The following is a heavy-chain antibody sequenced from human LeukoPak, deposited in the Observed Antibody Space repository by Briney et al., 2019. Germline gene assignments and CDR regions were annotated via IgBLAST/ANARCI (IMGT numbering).Heavy chain of an antibody. CDR1: GYTFTDHY. V-gene: IGHV1-69-2*01. CDR3: ATMGYYYGSGSYYATTNLVDY. D-gene: IGHD3-10*01. J-gene: IGHJ4*02. CDR2: VDPEDGET. Sequence: ASVKISCKVSGYTFTDHYMHWVQQAPGKGLEWMGLVDPEDGETIYAEKFQGRVTITADTSTDTAYMELSSLRSEDTAVYYCATMGYYYGSGSYYATTNLVDYWGQGTLVTVSS.